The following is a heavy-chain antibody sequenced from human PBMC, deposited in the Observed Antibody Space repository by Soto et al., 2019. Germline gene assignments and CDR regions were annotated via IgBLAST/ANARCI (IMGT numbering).Heavy chain of an antibody. CDR1: GGSVSSGSYY. D-gene: IGHD3-3*01. CDR3: AREGNYDFWSGYYNTQNKGLNWFDP. J-gene: IGHJ5*02. Sequence: SETLSLTCTVSGGSVSSGSYYWSWIRQPPGKGLEWIGYIYYSGSTNYNPSLKSRVTISVDTSKNQFSLKLSSVTAADTAVYYCAREGNYDFWSGYYNTQNKGLNWFDPWGQGTLVTVSS. CDR2: IYYSGST. V-gene: IGHV4-61*01.